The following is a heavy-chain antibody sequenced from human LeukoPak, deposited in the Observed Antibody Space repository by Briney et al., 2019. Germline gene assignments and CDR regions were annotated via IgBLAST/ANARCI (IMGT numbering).Heavy chain of an antibody. D-gene: IGHD2-15*01. J-gene: IGHJ4*02. V-gene: IGHV3-7*01. CDR3: ARDIVVVVAVIDYFDY. Sequence: GGSLRLSCAASGFTVSSNYMSWVRQAPGKGLEWVANIKQDGSEKYYVDSVKGRFTISRDNAKNSLYLQMNSLRAEDTAVYYCARDIVVVVAVIDYFDYWGQGTLVTVSS. CDR2: IKQDGSEK. CDR1: GFTVSSNY.